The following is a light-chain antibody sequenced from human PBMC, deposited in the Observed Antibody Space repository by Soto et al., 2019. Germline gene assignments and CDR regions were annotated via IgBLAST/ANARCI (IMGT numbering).Light chain of an antibody. J-gene: IGLJ1*01. CDR3: QVWDDNSDHHV. V-gene: IGLV3-21*02. Sequence: SYELTQTPSVSVAPAQTARTSCGGNSMGGKSVHWYQQKTGQAPVVVVYDDSDRPSGVLERFSGSSSGDTATLPISRVEAGDEADYHCQVWDDNSDHHVFGTGTKVTVL. CDR2: DDS. CDR1: SMGGKS.